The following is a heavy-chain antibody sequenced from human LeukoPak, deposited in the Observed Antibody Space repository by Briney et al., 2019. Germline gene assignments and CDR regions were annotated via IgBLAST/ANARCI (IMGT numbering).Heavy chain of an antibody. J-gene: IGHJ4*02. Sequence: GGSLRLSCAASGFTFSTYAMSWVRQAPGKGLEWVSAISGSGGSTYYADSVKGRFTISRDNSKNTLYLQMNSLRAEDTAVYYCAKEMGQGYYDSSGYPFDYWGQGTLVTVSS. CDR1: GFTFSTYA. V-gene: IGHV3-23*01. D-gene: IGHD3-22*01. CDR2: ISGSGGST. CDR3: AKEMGQGYYDSSGYPFDY.